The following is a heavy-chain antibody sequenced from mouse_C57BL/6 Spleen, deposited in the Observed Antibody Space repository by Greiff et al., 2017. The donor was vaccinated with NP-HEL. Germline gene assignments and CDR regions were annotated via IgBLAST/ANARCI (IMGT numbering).Heavy chain of an antibody. J-gene: IGHJ2*01. V-gene: IGHV1-55*01. D-gene: IGHD4-1*01. Sequence: QVQLQQSGAELVKPGASVKMSCKASGYTFTSYWITWVKQRPGQGLEWIGDIYPGSGSTNYNEKFKSKATLTVDTSSSTAYMQLSSLTSEDSAVYYCARSGLGPYYFDYWGQGTTLTVSS. CDR2: IYPGSGST. CDR3: ARSGLGPYYFDY. CDR1: GYTFTSYW.